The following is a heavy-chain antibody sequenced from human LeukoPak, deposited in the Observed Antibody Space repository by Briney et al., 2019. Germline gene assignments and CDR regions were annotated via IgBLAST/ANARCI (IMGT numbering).Heavy chain of an antibody. CDR2: INSDGSST. V-gene: IGHV3-74*01. Sequence: GGSLKLSCAASGFTFSSYWMHWVRQAPGKGPVWVSRINSDGSSTSYADSVKGRFTISRDNAKNTLYLQMNSLRAEDTAVYYCARERLVGDFGVVRAGYNWFDPWGQGTLVTVSS. CDR1: GFTFSSYW. D-gene: IGHD3-3*01. J-gene: IGHJ5*02. CDR3: ARERLVGDFGVVRAGYNWFDP.